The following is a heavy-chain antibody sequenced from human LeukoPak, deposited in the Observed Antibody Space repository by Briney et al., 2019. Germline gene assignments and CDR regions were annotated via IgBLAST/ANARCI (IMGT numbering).Heavy chain of an antibody. V-gene: IGHV1-8*01. Sequence: GASVKVSCKASGYTFTSYDINWVRQATGQGLEWMGWMNPNSGNTGYAQKFQGRVTMTRNTSISTAYMELSSLRSEDTAVYYCARGGYYYGSGSYGPYYFDYWGQGTLVTVSS. CDR2: MNPNSGNT. J-gene: IGHJ4*02. CDR1: GYTFTSYD. CDR3: ARGGYYYGSGSYGPYYFDY. D-gene: IGHD3-10*01.